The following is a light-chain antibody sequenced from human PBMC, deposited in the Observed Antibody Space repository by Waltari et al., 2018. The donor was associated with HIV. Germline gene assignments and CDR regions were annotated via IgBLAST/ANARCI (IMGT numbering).Light chain of an antibody. V-gene: IGLV1-44*01. CDR2: ADA. J-gene: IGLJ2*01. CDR3: STWDDRLNGVV. Sequence: QSVLTQPPSASGTPGQRVTISCSGSTPNIGSSNVNWYQQFSRAAPKLLIYADAQRPSGFPDRFSGSKSGTSASLVISVLQSEDESDYYCSTWDDRLNGVVVGGGTRLTVV. CDR1: TPNIGSSN.